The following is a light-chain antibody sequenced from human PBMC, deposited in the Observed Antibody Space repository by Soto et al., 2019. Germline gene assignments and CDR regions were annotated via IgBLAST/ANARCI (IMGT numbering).Light chain of an antibody. CDR1: QSVSSN. Sequence: EIVMTQSPATLSVSPGERATLSCRASQSVSSNLAWYQQKPGQAPRLLVYGASTRATGIPARFSGSGSGTEFTLTISSLQSEDFAEYHCQQHSHWPPWTFGQGTKVDIK. CDR2: GAS. CDR3: QQHSHWPPWT. J-gene: IGKJ1*01. V-gene: IGKV3-15*01.